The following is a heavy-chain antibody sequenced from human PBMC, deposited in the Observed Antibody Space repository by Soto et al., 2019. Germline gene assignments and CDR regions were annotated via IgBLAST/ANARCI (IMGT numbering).Heavy chain of an antibody. V-gene: IGHV3-15*07. J-gene: IGHJ6*02. CDR1: GFTFSSYG. CDR2: IKSKTDGGTT. CDR3: TTDFLAFWSLVVTPYYYYGMDV. D-gene: IGHD3-22*01. Sequence: PGGSLRLSCAASGFTFSSYGMHWVRQAPGKGLEWVGRIKSKTDGGTTDYAAPVKGRFTISRDDSKNTLYLQMNSLKTEDTAVYYCTTDFLAFWSLVVTPYYYYGMDVWGQGTTVTVSS.